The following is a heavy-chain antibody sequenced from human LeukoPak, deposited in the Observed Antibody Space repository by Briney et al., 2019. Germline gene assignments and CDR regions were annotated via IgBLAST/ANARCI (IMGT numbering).Heavy chain of an antibody. CDR3: AKVLGTYGSSGYAWYFDH. D-gene: IGHD6-13*01. CDR1: GFTFRSYA. J-gene: IGHJ4*02. CDR2: ISGSGETT. V-gene: IGHV3-23*01. Sequence: GGSLRLSCAASGFTFRSYAMNWVRQAPGKGLEWVSIISGSGETTYYADSVRGRFTISRDNSKNTLYLQMNTLRAEDTAVYYCAKVLGTYGSSGYAWYFDHWGQGILVTVSS.